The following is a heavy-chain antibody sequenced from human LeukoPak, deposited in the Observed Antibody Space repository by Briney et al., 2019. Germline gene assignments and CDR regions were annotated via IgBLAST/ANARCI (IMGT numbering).Heavy chain of an antibody. CDR2: INHSGST. Sequence: PSETLSLTCAVYGGSFSGYYWSWIRQPPGKGLEWIGEINHSGSTNYNPSLKSRVTISVDTSKNQFSLKLSSVTAADTAVYYCARRKTTRSPEARYGDYAAYFDYWGQGTLVTVSS. D-gene: IGHD4-17*01. CDR1: GGSFSGYY. J-gene: IGHJ4*02. CDR3: ARRKTTRSPEARYGDYAAYFDY. V-gene: IGHV4-34*01.